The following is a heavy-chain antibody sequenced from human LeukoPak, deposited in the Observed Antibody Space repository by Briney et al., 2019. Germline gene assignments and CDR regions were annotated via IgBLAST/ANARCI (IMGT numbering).Heavy chain of an antibody. V-gene: IGHV4-34*01. Sequence: SETLSLTCAVYGGSFKGYYWSWLPQPPGKGLEWIGEINHSGSTNYNPSLKSRITISVDTSKNQFSLKLSSVTAGDTTVYYCARESRVGIAVAGTWGQGNLVTVSS. CDR3: ARESRVGIAVAGT. CDR2: INHSGST. CDR1: GGSFKGYY. D-gene: IGHD6-19*01. J-gene: IGHJ4*02.